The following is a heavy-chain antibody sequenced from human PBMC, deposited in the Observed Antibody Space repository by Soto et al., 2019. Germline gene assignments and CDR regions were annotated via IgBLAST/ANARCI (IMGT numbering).Heavy chain of an antibody. CDR1: GYTFTGYY. Sequence: AASVKVSCKASGYTFTGYYMHWVRQAPGQGLEWMGWINPNSGGTNYAQKFQGWVTMTRDTSISTAYMEVSRLRSDDTAVYYCARGCSSTSCYSLYGMDVWGQGTTVTVSS. CDR2: INPNSGGT. D-gene: IGHD2-2*01. J-gene: IGHJ6*02. CDR3: ARGCSSTSCYSLYGMDV. V-gene: IGHV1-2*04.